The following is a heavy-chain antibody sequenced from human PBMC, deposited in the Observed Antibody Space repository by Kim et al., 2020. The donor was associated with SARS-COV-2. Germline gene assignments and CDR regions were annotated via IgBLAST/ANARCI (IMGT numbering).Heavy chain of an antibody. V-gene: IGHV3-23*01. D-gene: IGHD6-6*01. J-gene: IGHJ5*02. CDR2: ISGSGGST. CDR3: AKVGIELVGPTAILNWFDP. Sequence: GGSLRLSCAASGFTFSSYAMSWVRQAPGKGLEWVSAISGSGGSTYYADSVKGRFTISRDNSKNTLYLQMNSLRAEDTAVYYCAKVGIELVGPTAILNWFDPWGQGTLVTVSS. CDR1: GFTFSSYA.